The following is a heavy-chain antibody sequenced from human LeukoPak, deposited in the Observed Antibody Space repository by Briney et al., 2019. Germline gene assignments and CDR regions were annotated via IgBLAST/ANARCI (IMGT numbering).Heavy chain of an antibody. J-gene: IGHJ4*02. CDR1: GFVFNKAW. V-gene: IGHV3-15*01. D-gene: IGHD3-16*01. Sequence: GGSLRLSCAVSGFVFNKAWMSWVRQAPGKGLGWVGRIYSNSDGGTTDYTAPVTGRFIISRDDSKNTVFLEMTSLRTDDTAVYYCAIYYDRQLHHGLIRYWGQGTLVTVSS. CDR2: IYSNSDGGTT. CDR3: AIYYDRQLHHGLIRY.